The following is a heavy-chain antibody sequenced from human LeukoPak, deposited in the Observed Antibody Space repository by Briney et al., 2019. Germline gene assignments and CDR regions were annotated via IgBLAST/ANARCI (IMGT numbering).Heavy chain of an antibody. CDR2: ISGSGGST. CDR1: GFTFSSYA. Sequence: GGSLRLSCGASGFTFSSYAMSWVRQAPGKGLEWVSAISGSGGSTYYADSVKGRFTISRDNSKNTLYLQMNSLRAEDTAVYYCAKVRSSSGWYFNYYGMDVWGQGTTVTVSS. CDR3: AKVRSSSGWYFNYYGMDV. J-gene: IGHJ6*02. V-gene: IGHV3-23*01. D-gene: IGHD6-19*01.